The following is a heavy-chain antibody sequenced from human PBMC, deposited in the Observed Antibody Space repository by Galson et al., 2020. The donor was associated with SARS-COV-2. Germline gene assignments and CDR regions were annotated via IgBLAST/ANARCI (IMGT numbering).Heavy chain of an antibody. D-gene: IGHD6-19*01. CDR1: GFTFSSYE. CDR3: ARDLGTGYSSGWGGYFDY. J-gene: IGHJ4*02. V-gene: IGHV3-48*03. CDR2: ISSSGSTI. Sequence: GGSLRLSCAASGFTFSSYEMNWVRQAPGKGLEWVSYISSSGSTIYYADSVKGRFTISRDNAKNSLYLQMNSLRAEDTAVYYCARDLGTGYSSGWGGYFDYWGQGTLVTVSS.